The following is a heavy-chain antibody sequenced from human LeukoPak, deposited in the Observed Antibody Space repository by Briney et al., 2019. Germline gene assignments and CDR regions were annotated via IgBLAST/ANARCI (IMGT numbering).Heavy chain of an antibody. J-gene: IGHJ4*02. CDR2: LGDSGAST. Sequence: PGGSLRVSCAASGFTFPHYAMGWVRQAPGKGLQWVSALGDSGASTYYADSVKGRFTISRDNSKNMLYLQMNSLREDDTAVYYCAKGDSGGYPAYRRFDYWGQGTLVTVSS. V-gene: IGHV3-23*01. D-gene: IGHD3-22*01. CDR3: AKGDSGGYPAYRRFDY. CDR1: GFTFPHYA.